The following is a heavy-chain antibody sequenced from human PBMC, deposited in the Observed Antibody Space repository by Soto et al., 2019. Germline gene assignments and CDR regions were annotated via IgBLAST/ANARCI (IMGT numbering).Heavy chain of an antibody. J-gene: IGHJ6*03. Sequence: QVPLVRSGTEVKKPGASVKVSCKASGYTFTSYGISWVRQAPGQGPEWMGWISGYNGNTHYAQKFQGKVTMTTDTSTSTAYMELRSLRSDDTAVYYCAKADSNYAGRFSYYYMDVWGNGTLVTVSS. CDR2: ISGYNGNT. D-gene: IGHD4-4*01. V-gene: IGHV1-18*01. CDR3: AKADSNYAGRFSYYYMDV. CDR1: GYTFTSYG.